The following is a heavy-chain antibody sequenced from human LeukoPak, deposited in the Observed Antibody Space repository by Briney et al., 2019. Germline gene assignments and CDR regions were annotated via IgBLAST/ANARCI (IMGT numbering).Heavy chain of an antibody. D-gene: IGHD1-26*01. V-gene: IGHV3-48*01. J-gene: IGHJ4*02. Sequence: PGGSLRLSCAASGFTFSSYSMNWVRQAPGKGLKWVSCISSSSRTIYFADSVKGRFTISRDNAKNSLYLQMNSLRAEDTAVYYCARDIGSSGSFGYFDYWGQGTLVTVSS. CDR3: ARDIGSSGSFGYFDY. CDR2: ISSSSRTI. CDR1: GFTFSSYS.